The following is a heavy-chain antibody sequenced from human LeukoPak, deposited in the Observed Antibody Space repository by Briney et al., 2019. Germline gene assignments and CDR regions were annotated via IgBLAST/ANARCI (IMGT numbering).Heavy chain of an antibody. CDR3: ASIYVDTAMVFDY. Sequence: PSETLSLTCTVSGGSISSRSYYWGWIRQPPGKRLEWIGSMYHSGSTFYNPSLKSRVTMSVDTSQNQFSLKLTSVTAADTAVYYCASIYVDTAMVFDYWGQGTLVTVSS. CDR1: GGSISSRSYY. CDR2: MYHSGST. J-gene: IGHJ4*02. V-gene: IGHV4-39*01. D-gene: IGHD5-18*01.